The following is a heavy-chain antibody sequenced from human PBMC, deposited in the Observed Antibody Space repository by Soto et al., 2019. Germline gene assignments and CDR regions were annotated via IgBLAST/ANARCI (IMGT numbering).Heavy chain of an antibody. CDR3: ARGSRDHTSDYYDSGSYLTPYCDY. J-gene: IGHJ4*02. CDR2: INQSGST. D-gene: IGHD3-22*01. V-gene: IGHV4-34*01. CDR1: RGSFRGYY. Sequence: PSETLSLTCTVFRGSFRGYYWSWIRQPPGRGLERNGEINQSGSTDSNPSLKSRVTISVATSKNQFSLKLSSVTAADTAVYYCARGSRDHTSDYYDSGSYLTPYCDYCGQGTQVTVSS.